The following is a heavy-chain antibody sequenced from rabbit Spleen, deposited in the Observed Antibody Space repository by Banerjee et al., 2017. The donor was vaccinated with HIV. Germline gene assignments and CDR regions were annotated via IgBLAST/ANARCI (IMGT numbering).Heavy chain of an antibody. CDR2: IYTYSSGTT. D-gene: IGHD3-1*01. Sequence: QSLEESGGDLVKPGASLTLTCTASGVSFSSSSYMCWVRQAPGKGLEWIACIYTYSSGTTYYASWAKGRFTISKTSSTTVTLQMTSLTAADTATYFCARDPGVGGAGVGDLDLWGPGTLVTVS. CDR1: GVSFSSSSY. CDR3: ARDPGVGGAGVGDLDL. V-gene: IGHV1S40*01. J-gene: IGHJ4*01.